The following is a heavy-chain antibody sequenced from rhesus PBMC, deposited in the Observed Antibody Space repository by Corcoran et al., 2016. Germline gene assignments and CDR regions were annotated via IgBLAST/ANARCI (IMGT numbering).Heavy chain of an antibody. V-gene: IGHV4-80*01. CDR2: INGYSGST. CDR1: GGSFRSYW. CDR3: TSPVRYRFDV. Sequence: QVQLQESGPGLVKPSATLSLTCAVFGGSFRSYWWNWIRQPPGTGLEWIGEINGYSGSTNYNPSLQSRVTISMDVSKNQFSLRLTSVTTADTAVYYCTSPVRYRFDVWGPGVLVSVSS. J-gene: IGHJ5-1*01. D-gene: IGHD3-9*01.